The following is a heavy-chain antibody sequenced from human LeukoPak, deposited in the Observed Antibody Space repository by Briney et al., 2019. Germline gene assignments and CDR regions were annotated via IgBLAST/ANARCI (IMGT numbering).Heavy chain of an antibody. J-gene: IGHJ4*02. Sequence: KAGGSLRLSCAASGFTFSNAWMSWVRQAPGKGLEWVGRIKSKTDGGTTDYAAPVKGRFTISRDDSKNTLYMQVNSLKTEDTAVYYCTTDGVGSATIDFDYWGQGTLVTVSS. CDR3: TTDGVGSATIDFDY. V-gene: IGHV3-15*01. D-gene: IGHD5-12*01. CDR1: GFTFSNAW. CDR2: IKSKTDGGTT.